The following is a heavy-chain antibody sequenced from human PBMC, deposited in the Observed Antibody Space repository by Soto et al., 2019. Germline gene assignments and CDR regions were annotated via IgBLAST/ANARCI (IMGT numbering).Heavy chain of an antibody. V-gene: IGHV1-69*01. CDR2: IIPIFGTA. CDR1: GGSFNRHT. CDR3: ARDPSGSYYGPGVD. Sequence: QVQLVQSGAEVRKPGSSVRVSCKASGGSFNRHTISWVRQAPGQGLEWMGGIIPIFGTANHAQKFQGRVTIIADESTSTVYMELSSLRSDDTAIYYCARDPSGSYYGPGVDWGQGTLVTVSS. D-gene: IGHD1-26*01. J-gene: IGHJ4*02.